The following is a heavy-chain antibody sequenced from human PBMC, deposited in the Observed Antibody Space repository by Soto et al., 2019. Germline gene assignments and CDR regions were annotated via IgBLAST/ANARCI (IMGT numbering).Heavy chain of an antibody. CDR3: ARMDRLYGYFDY. V-gene: IGHV4-30-4*01. CDR1: GGSISSGDYY. Sequence: PSETLSLTCTVSGGSISSGDYYWSWIRQPPGKGLEWIGYIYYSGSTYYNPSLKSRVTISVDTSKNQFSLKLSSVTAADTAVYYCARMDRLYGYFDYWGQGTLVTVSS. J-gene: IGHJ4*02. CDR2: IYYSGST. D-gene: IGHD2-2*02.